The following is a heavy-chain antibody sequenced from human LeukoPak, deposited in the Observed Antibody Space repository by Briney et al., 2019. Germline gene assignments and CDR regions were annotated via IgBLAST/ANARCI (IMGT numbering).Heavy chain of an antibody. CDR3: VKDPSGNYFYFDY. Sequence: GGSLRPSCSASGFTFSSFAMFWVRQAPGKGLEYVSGISSDGGRTNYADSVEARFTISRDNSKVTLYLQMTSLRPEDTAIYYCVKDPSGNYFYFDYWGQGTLVTVSS. CDR2: ISSDGGRT. D-gene: IGHD1-26*01. CDR1: GFTFSSFA. J-gene: IGHJ4*02. V-gene: IGHV3-64*03.